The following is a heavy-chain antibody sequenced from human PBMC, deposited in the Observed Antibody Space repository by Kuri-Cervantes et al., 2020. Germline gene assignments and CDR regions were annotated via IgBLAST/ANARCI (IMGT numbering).Heavy chain of an antibody. Sequence: GESLKISCAASGFTLSDHYMAWVRQAPGKGLEWIGRTRNKANGYSTQYAASVKGRFTISRDDSKNSEFLQMNSLRTDDTAVYYCARAVGYCSTISCYEGVWFDPWGQGTLVTVSS. J-gene: IGHJ5*02. V-gene: IGHV3-72*01. CDR1: GFTLSDHY. CDR3: ARAVGYCSTISCYEGVWFDP. D-gene: IGHD2-2*01. CDR2: TRNKANGYST.